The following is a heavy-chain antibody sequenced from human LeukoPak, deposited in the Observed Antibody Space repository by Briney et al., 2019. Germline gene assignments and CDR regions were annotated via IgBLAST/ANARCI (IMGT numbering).Heavy chain of an antibody. J-gene: IGHJ4*02. CDR3: ARGGYCSGGSCYPAFY. Sequence: PSETLSLTCTVSGGSISSSSYYWGWIRQPPGKGLEWIGSIYYSGSTYYNPSLKSRVTISVDTSKNQFSLKLSSVTAADTAVYYCARGGYCSGGSCYPAFYWGQGTLVTVSS. CDR1: GGSISSSSYY. D-gene: IGHD2-15*01. V-gene: IGHV4-39*07. CDR2: IYYSGST.